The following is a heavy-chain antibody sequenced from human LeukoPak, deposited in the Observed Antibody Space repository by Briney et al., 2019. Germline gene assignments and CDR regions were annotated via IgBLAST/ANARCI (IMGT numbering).Heavy chain of an antibody. CDR1: GFTFSSYW. CDR2: INSDGSST. D-gene: IGHD6-19*01. CDR3: ARAQDDSSGWYPETDAFDI. Sequence: PGGSLRLSCAASGFTFSSYWMHWVRQAPGKGVVWVSRINSDGSSTSYADSVKGRFTISRDNAKNTLYLQMNSLRAEDTAVYYCARAQDDSSGWYPETDAFDIWGQGTTVTVSS. J-gene: IGHJ3*02. V-gene: IGHV3-74*01.